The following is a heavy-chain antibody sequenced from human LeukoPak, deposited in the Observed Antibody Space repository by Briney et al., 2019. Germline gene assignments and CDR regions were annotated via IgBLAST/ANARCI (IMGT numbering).Heavy chain of an antibody. CDR3: ARGVYDIAYYFDY. D-gene: IGHD3-9*01. J-gene: IGHJ4*02. Sequence: SETLSLTCAVSGGSISSGGYSWSWIRQPPGKGLEWIGYIYHSGSTYYNPSLKSRVTISVDRSKNQFSLKLSSVTAADTAVYYCARGVYDIAYYFDYWGQGTLVTVSS. CDR2: IYHSGST. V-gene: IGHV4-30-2*01. CDR1: GGSISSGGYS.